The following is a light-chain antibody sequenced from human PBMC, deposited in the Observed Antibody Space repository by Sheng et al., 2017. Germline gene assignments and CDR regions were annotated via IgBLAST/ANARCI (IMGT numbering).Light chain of an antibody. CDR1: QSVSSSY. V-gene: IGKV3-20*01. CDR3: QQYDGSPT. Sequence: EIVLTQSQGTLSLSPGERATLSCRASQSVSSSYLAWYLQKPGQAPRLLIYDVSTRATGIPDRFSGSGSGTDFSLTISRLEPEDFAVYYCQQYDGSPTFGQGTKVEIK. J-gene: IGKJ2*01. CDR2: DVS.